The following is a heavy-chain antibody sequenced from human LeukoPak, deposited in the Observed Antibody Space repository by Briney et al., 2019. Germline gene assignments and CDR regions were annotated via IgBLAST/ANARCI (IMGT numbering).Heavy chain of an antibody. Sequence: GASVKVSCKASGYTLTSYYIHWVRQAPGQGLEWMGIINPSGGSTTYAQKFQGRVTMTRDMSTRTLYMELSSLRSEDTAFYYCARVGDYSPRGWFDPWGQGTLVTVSS. J-gene: IGHJ5*02. V-gene: IGHV1-46*01. CDR1: GYTLTSYY. CDR2: INPSGGST. D-gene: IGHD4-11*01. CDR3: ARVGDYSPRGWFDP.